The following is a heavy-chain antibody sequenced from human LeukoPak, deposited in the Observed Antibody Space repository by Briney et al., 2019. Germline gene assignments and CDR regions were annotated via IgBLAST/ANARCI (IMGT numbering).Heavy chain of an antibody. Sequence: ASVKVSCKASGYTFTGYFIHWMRQAPGQGLEWMGWINCNSGGTSYAQKFQGRVTMTRDTSISTAYMEMSRLRFDDTAVYYCARIGGSGYTYGTFDYWGQGTLVTVS. CDR1: GYTFTGYF. CDR3: ARIGGSGYTYGTFDY. CDR2: INCNSGGT. J-gene: IGHJ4*02. D-gene: IGHD5-18*01. V-gene: IGHV1-2*02.